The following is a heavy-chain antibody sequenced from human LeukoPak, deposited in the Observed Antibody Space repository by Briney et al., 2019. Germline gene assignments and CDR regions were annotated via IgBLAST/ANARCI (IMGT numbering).Heavy chain of an antibody. CDR1: GFAFTDYW. CDR2: IKEDGSEK. D-gene: IGHD3-22*01. CDR3: AREYYYNDSGHGASCY. J-gene: IGHJ4*02. V-gene: IGHV3-7*05. Sequence: GGSLRLSCAAYGFAFTDYWMSWVRQAPGKGLEWVANIKEDGSEKYYVDSVKGRFTISRDNAKNSLYLQMNILRAEDTAVYYCAREYYYNDSGHGASCYWGQGTLVTVSP.